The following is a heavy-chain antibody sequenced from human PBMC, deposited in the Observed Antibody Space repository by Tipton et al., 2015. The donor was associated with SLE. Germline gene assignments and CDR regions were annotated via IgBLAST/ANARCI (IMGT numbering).Heavy chain of an antibody. CDR2: IYHSGST. CDR3: ARALTGGPFDY. V-gene: IGHV4-39*07. J-gene: IGHJ4*02. D-gene: IGHD7-27*01. Sequence: TLSLTCTVSGGSISSSSYYWGWIRQPPGKGLEWIGSIYHSGSTNYNPSLKSRVTISVDTSKNQFSLKLSSVTAADTAVYYCARALTGGPFDYWGQGTLVTVFS. CDR1: GGSISSSSYY.